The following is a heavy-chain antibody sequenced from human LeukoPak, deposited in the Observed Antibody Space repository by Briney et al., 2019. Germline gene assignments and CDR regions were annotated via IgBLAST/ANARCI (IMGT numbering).Heavy chain of an antibody. J-gene: IGHJ3*02. CDR3: ARSADYYDSSGYYYAFDI. V-gene: IGHV1-3*01. CDR1: GYTFTSYA. CDR2: INAGNGNT. D-gene: IGHD3-22*01. Sequence: ASVKVSCKASGYTFTSYAMHWVRQAPGQRLEWMGWINAGNGNTKYSQKFQGRVTITRDTSAGTAYMELSSLRSEDTAVYYCARSADYYDSSGYYYAFDIWGQGTMVTVSS.